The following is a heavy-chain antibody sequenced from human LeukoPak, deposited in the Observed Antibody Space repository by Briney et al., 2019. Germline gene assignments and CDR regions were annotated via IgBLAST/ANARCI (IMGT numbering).Heavy chain of an antibody. CDR1: GGSISSYY. J-gene: IGHJ4*02. D-gene: IGHD4-17*01. Sequence: PSETLSLTCTVSGGSISSYYWSWIRQPPGKGLEWIGYIYYSGSTNYNPSLKSRVTISVGTSKNQFSLKLSSVTAADTAVYYCARYATVVSYFDYWGQGTLVTVSS. CDR2: IYYSGST. CDR3: ARYATVVSYFDY. V-gene: IGHV4-59*01.